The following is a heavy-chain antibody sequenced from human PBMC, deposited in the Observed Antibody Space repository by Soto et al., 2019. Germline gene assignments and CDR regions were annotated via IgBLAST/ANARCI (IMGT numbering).Heavy chain of an antibody. Sequence: QVQLVQSAAEVKPPGASVKVSCKASGYNFTSYGFSWVRQAPGQGLEWMGWISAYSGDTNYAQKFQGRVSMTTDTPTSTASIELQSLSSDDPAVYYCELWRGVSFTPWLMFDFWGQRTLVTVTS. CDR3: ELWRGVSFTPWLMFDF. J-gene: IGHJ4*02. CDR1: GYNFTSYG. CDR2: ISAYSGDT. D-gene: IGHD5-18*01. V-gene: IGHV1-18*01.